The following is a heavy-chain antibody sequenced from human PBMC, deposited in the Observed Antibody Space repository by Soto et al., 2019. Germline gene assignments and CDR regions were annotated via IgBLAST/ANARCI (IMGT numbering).Heavy chain of an antibody. CDR3: AALPRGIVGATGGY. CDR1: GFTFTSSA. J-gene: IGHJ4*02. V-gene: IGHV1-58*01. CDR2: IVVGSGNT. D-gene: IGHD1-26*01. Sequence: SVKVSCKASGFTFTSSAVQWVRQARGQRLEWIGWIVVGSGNTNYAQKFQERVTITRDMSTSTAYMELSSLRSEDTAVYYCAALPRGIVGATGGYWGQGTLVTVSS.